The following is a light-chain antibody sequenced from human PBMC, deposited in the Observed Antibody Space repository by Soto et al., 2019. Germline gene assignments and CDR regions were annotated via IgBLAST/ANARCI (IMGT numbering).Light chain of an antibody. V-gene: IGKV2D-29*02. CDR2: EVS. CDR1: QSLLHSYGNTY. Sequence: DIVMTQTPLSLSVNPGQPASISCTSSQSLLHSYGNTYFYWYLPKPGQSPQRLISEVSNRCSGVPDKVSGSGSGTSFTHSISRVEAEGVEIYYFMQCLDLPLTFGGVTKLEI. CDR3: MQCLDLPLT. J-gene: IGKJ4*01.